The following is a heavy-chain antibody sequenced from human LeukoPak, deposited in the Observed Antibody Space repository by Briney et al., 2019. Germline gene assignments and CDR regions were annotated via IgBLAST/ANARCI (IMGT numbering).Heavy chain of an antibody. V-gene: IGHV1-69*05. D-gene: IGHD6-19*01. Sequence: VASVKVSCKASGGTFSSYAISWVRQAPGQGLEWMGGIIPIFGTANYAQKFQGRVTITTDESTSTAYMELSSLRSENTAVYYCARAPPFGSSGWDYSGQGTLVTVSS. CDR1: GGTFSSYA. J-gene: IGHJ4*02. CDR2: IIPIFGTA. CDR3: ARAPPFGSSGWDY.